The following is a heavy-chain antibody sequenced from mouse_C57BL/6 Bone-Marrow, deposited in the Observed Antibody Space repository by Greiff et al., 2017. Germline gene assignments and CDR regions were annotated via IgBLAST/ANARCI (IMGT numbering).Heavy chain of an antibody. CDR1: GFTFSDYG. V-gene: IGHV5-17*01. CDR2: ISSGSSTI. Sequence: EVQRVESGGGLVKPGGSLKLSCAASGFTFSDYGMHWVRQAPGKGLEWVAYISSGSSTIYYADTVKGRFTISRDNAKNTLFLQMTSLRSEDTAMYYCARTGFAYWGQGTLVTVSA. J-gene: IGHJ3*01. CDR3: ARTGFAY.